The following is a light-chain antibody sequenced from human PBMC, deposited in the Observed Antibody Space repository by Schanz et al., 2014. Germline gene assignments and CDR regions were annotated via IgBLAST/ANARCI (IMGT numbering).Light chain of an antibody. CDR3: SSYTPRSTVV. J-gene: IGLJ2*01. CDR1: SSDVGGYDL. CDR2: DVT. Sequence: QSALIQPRSVSGSPGQSVTISCTGTSSDVGGYDLVSWYQHHPGKAPKFIIFDVTERPSGVPDRFSGSKSGVTASLTVSGRQPEDEADYYCSSYTPRSTVVFGAGTQLSVL. V-gene: IGLV2-11*01.